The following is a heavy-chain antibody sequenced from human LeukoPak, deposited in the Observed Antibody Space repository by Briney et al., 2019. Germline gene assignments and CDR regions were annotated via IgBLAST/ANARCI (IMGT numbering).Heavy chain of an antibody. V-gene: IGHV4-39*07. J-gene: IGHJ3*02. CDR2: GST. D-gene: IGHD6-6*01. CDR3: ARASRSIAAHGFAFDI. CDR1: GGSISSSSYY. Sequence: SETLSLTCTVSGGSISSSSYYWGWIRQPPGKGLEWIGSGSTHYNPSLKSRVTISVDTSKNQFSLKLSSVTAADTAVYYCARASRSIAAHGFAFDIWGQGTMVTVSS.